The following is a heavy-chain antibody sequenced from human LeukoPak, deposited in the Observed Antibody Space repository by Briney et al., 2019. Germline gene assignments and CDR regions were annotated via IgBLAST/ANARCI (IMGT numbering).Heavy chain of an antibody. D-gene: IGHD6-13*01. Sequence: SETLSLTCTVSGGSISSGGYYWSWIRQPPGKGLGWTGYIYHSGSTYYNPSLKSRVTISVDRSKNQFSLKLSSVTAADTAVYYCARGMYSSSWYLRTLDYWGQGTLVTVSS. J-gene: IGHJ4*02. CDR1: GGSISSGGYY. V-gene: IGHV4-30-2*01. CDR2: IYHSGST. CDR3: ARGMYSSSWYLRTLDY.